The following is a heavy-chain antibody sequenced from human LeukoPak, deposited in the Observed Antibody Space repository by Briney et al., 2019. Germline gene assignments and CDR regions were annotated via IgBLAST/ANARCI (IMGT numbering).Heavy chain of an antibody. CDR2: INHSGST. Sequence: PSETLSLTCTVSGGSISSSSYYWGWIRQPPGKGLEWIGEINHSGSTNYNPSLKSRVTISVDTSKNQFSLKLSSVTAADTAVYYCARLIAGYYMDVWGKGTTVTVSS. D-gene: IGHD6-13*01. CDR3: ARLIAGYYMDV. V-gene: IGHV4-39*07. J-gene: IGHJ6*03. CDR1: GGSISSSSYY.